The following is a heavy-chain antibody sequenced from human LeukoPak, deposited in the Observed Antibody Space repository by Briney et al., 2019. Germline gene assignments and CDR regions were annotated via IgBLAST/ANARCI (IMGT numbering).Heavy chain of an antibody. Sequence: PSETLSLTCAVSGYSISSGYYWGWIRQPPGKGXXXXXSIYHSGSTYYNPSLKSRVTISVDTSKNQFSLKLSSVTAADTAVYYCARARDYGSGTWYFDYWGQGTLVTVSS. V-gene: IGHV4-38-2*01. D-gene: IGHD3-10*01. CDR2: IYHSGST. CDR1: GYSISSGYY. CDR3: ARARDYGSGTWYFDY. J-gene: IGHJ4*02.